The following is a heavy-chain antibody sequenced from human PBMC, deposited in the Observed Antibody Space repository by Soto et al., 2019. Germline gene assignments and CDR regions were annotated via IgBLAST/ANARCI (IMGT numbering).Heavy chain of an antibody. CDR2: FDREDGET. J-gene: IGHJ3*02. V-gene: IGHV1-24*01. CDR1: GYTFTSYA. D-gene: IGHD5-18*01. CDR3: ATGSKRAPYSYGYIGAFDI. Sequence: GASVKVSCKASGYTFTSYAMHWVRQAPGKGLEWMGGFDREDGETIYAQKFQGRVTMTEDTSTDTAYMELSSLRSEDTAVYYCATGSKRAPYSYGYIGAFDIWGQGTMVTVSS.